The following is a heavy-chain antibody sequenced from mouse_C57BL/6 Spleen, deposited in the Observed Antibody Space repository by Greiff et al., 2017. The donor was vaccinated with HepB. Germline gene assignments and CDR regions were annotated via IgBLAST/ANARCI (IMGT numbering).Heavy chain of an antibody. Sequence: DVKLVESGAELVRPGASVKLSCTASGFNIKDDYMHWVKQRPEQGLEWIGWIDPENGDTEYATKFQGKATITADTSSNTAYLQLSSLTSEDTAVYYCTGGNYLFDYWGQGTTLTVSS. CDR3: TGGNYLFDY. V-gene: IGHV14-4*01. CDR2: IDPENGDT. J-gene: IGHJ2*01. D-gene: IGHD2-1*01. CDR1: GFNIKDDY.